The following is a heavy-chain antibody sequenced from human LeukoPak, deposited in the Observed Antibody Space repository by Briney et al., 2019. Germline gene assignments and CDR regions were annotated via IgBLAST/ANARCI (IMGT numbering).Heavy chain of an antibody. CDR1: GYTFASYS. V-gene: IGHV3-21*01. CDR3: ARESGQQLATGWYGRDV. J-gene: IGHJ6*01. Sequence: PGGSLTPSCAVSGYTFASYSTNWVRQGPGKGLEWVSFISSSSSYIYYADSVKGRFTISRDNAKNSLYLQMNSLRAEDTAVYYCARESGQQLATGWYGRDVW. CDR2: ISSSSSYI. D-gene: IGHD6-13*01.